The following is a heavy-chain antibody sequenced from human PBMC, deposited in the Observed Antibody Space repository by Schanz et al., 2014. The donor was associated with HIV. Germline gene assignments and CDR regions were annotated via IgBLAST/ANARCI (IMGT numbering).Heavy chain of an antibody. J-gene: IGHJ5*02. CDR3: ARVGYGGNSDWFDP. D-gene: IGHD2-21*02. CDR1: GGSISSYY. V-gene: IGHV4-59*01. Sequence: QLQLQESGSGLVKPSQTLSLTCTVSGGSISSYYWSWIRQPPGKGLEWIGYIYYSGSTNYNPSLKSRVTISVDTSKNQFSLKLSSVTAADTAVYYCARVGYGGNSDWFDPWGQGTLVTVSS. CDR2: IYYSGST.